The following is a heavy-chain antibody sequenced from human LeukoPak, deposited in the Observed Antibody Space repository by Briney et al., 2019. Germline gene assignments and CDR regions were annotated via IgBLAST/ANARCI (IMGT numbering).Heavy chain of an antibody. Sequence: SGTLSLTCNVSGDSIKNHYWTWIRQPPGEGLEWIGYIYYNGFTNYNPSLKSRVTISLDTSNQFSLKLSSVTAADAAVYYCARIRGSHIVQYFYMDVWGNGTTVTVSS. CDR1: GDSIKNHY. CDR2: IYYNGFT. CDR3: ARIRGSHIVQYFYMDV. J-gene: IGHJ6*03. V-gene: IGHV4-59*11. D-gene: IGHD1-1*01.